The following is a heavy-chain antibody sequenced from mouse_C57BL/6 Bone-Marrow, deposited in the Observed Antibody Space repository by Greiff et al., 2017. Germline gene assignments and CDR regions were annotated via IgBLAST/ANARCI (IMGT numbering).Heavy chain of an antibody. CDR1: GFTFSSYA. Sequence: EVKLVESGGGLVKPGGSLKLSCAASGFTFSSYAMSWVRQTPEKRLEWVATISDGGSYTYYPDNVKGRFTISRDNAKNNLYLQMSHLKSEDTAMYYWARGDDYDDGPYYAMDYWGQGTSVTVSS. V-gene: IGHV5-4*03. CDR3: ARGDDYDDGPYYAMDY. CDR2: ISDGGSYT. J-gene: IGHJ4*01. D-gene: IGHD2-4*01.